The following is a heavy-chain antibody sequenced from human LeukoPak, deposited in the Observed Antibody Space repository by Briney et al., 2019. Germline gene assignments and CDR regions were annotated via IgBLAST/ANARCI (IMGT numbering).Heavy chain of an antibody. J-gene: IGHJ4*02. D-gene: IGHD3-10*01. V-gene: IGHV4-31*03. CDR1: GGSISSGGYY. CDR2: IYYSGST. CDR3: ARSLWFGELSVEGGSQFDY. Sequence: SQTLSLTCTVSGGSISSGGYYWSWIRQRPGKGLEWIGYIYYSGSTYYNPSLKSRVTISVDTSKNQFSLKLSSVTAADTAVYYCARSLWFGELSVEGGSQFDYWGQGTLVTVSS.